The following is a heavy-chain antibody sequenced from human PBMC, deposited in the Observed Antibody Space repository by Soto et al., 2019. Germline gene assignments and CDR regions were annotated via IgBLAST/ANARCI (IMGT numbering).Heavy chain of an antibody. J-gene: IGHJ6*02. CDR1: GYTFTSYY. CDR2: INPSGGST. V-gene: IGHV1-46*01. D-gene: IGHD6-6*01. CDR3: ARDLAAQLVSYYYYYGMDV. Sequence: ASVKVSCKASGYTFTSYYMHWVRQAPGQGLEWMGIINPSGGSTSYTQKFQGRVTMTRDTSTSTVYMELSSLRSEDTAVYYCARDLAAQLVSYYYYYGMDVWGQGTTVTVSS.